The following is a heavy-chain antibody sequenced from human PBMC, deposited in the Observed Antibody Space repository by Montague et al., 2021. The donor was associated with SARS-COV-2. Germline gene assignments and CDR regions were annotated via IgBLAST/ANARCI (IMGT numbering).Heavy chain of an antibody. Sequence: SLRLSCAASGFTFSSYELNWVRQAPGKGLEWISYISTRGETIYYSYSXXDRFTISRDNAKNSLYLQMNSLRAEDTAVYYCARDERYSGYDWFDPWGQGTLVTVSS. D-gene: IGHD5-12*01. V-gene: IGHV3-48*03. CDR3: ARDERYSGYDWFDP. CDR1: GFTFSSYE. J-gene: IGHJ5*02. CDR2: ISTRGETI.